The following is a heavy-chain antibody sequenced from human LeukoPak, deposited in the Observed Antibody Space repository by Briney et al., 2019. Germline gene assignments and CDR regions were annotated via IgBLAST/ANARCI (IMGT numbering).Heavy chain of an antibody. CDR2: XXPIFGTA. J-gene: IGHJ4*02. Sequence: KXSCKASGGXFXXYXXSWVXQXPGQGLEXXGXXXPIFGTANYAQKSQGRVTITADESTSTAYMELSSLRSEDTAVYYCARAWIPPVRGANPWYYFDYWGQGTLVTVSS. V-gene: IGHV1-69*01. CDR3: ARAWIPPVRGANPWYYFDY. CDR1: GGXFXXYX. D-gene: IGHD3-10*01.